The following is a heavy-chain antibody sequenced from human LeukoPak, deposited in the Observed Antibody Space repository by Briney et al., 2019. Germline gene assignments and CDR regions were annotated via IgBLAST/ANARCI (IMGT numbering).Heavy chain of an antibody. CDR1: GGSFSGYY. J-gene: IGHJ4*02. V-gene: IGHV4-34*01. D-gene: IGHD4-17*01. CDR3: ARRNGDYGTYYFDY. CDR2: INHSGST. Sequence: PSETLSLTCAVYGGSFSGYYWSWIRQPPGKGLEWIGEINHSGSTNYNPSLKSRVISVDTSKNQFSLKLSSVTAADTAVYYCARRNGDYGTYYFDYWGQGTLVTVSS.